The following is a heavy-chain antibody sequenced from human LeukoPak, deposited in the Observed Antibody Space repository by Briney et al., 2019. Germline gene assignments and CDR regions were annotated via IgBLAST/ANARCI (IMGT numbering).Heavy chain of an antibody. D-gene: IGHD4-17*01. CDR3: NALVTTSIDY. J-gene: IGHJ4*02. V-gene: IGHV4-30-4*08. CDR1: GGSISSGDYY. Sequence: PSETLSLTCTVPGGSISSGDYYWSWIRQPPGKGLEWIGYIYYSGSTYYNPSLKSRVTISVDTSKNQFSLKLSSVTAADTAVYYCNALVTTSIDYWGQGTLVTVSS. CDR2: IYYSGST.